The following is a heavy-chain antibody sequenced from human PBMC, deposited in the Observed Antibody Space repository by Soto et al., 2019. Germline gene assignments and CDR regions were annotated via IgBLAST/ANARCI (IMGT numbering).Heavy chain of an antibody. CDR1: GYTFTRYG. D-gene: IGHD2-21*02. Sequence: ASVKVSCKASGYTFTRYGISWVRQAPGPGPQSEGWISAYNGNTNYAQKLQGRVTMTTHTSTSTAYMELRSLRADDTAVYYCPRACRVVVTDHNWFDTWGQGTLVTVSS. CDR2: ISAYNGNT. J-gene: IGHJ5*02. V-gene: IGHV1-18*04. CDR3: PRACRVVVTDHNWFDT.